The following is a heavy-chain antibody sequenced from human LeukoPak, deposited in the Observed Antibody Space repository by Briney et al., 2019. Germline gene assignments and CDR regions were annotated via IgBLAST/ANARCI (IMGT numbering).Heavy chain of an antibody. CDR2: IYYSGST. CDR3: ARHFTSEKGYCSGGSCYGEYYFDY. D-gene: IGHD2-15*01. V-gene: IGHV4-59*08. Sequence: SETLSLTCTVSGGSISRYYWGWIRQPPGKGLEWIGYIYYSGSTNYNPSLKSRVTISVDTSKNQFSLKLSSVTAADTAVYYCARHFTSEKGYCSGGSCYGEYYFDYWGQGTLVTVSS. CDR1: GGSISRYY. J-gene: IGHJ4*02.